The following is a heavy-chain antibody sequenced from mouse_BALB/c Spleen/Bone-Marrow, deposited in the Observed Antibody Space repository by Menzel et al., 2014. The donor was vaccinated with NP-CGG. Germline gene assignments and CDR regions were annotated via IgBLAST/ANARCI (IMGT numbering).Heavy chain of an antibody. D-gene: IGHD6-5*01. V-gene: IGHV1-26*01. CDR2: VNPNNGGT. CDR1: GYSFTGYY. J-gene: IGHJ4*01. CDR3: HNSAYAGAMDS. Sequence: EVQLQESGPDLVKPGASVKISCKASGYSFTGYYMHWVKQSLGKSLEWIGRVNPNNGGTSFNQKFKGKAIFTVDKSSSADSMEIRSATPEDSAAYYCHNSAYAGAMDSWGQRTPVTVSA.